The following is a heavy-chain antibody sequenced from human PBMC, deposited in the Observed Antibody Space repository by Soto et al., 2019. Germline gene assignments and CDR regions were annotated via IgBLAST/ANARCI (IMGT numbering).Heavy chain of an antibody. J-gene: IGHJ5*02. CDR1: GGSITSYN. Sequence: PSETLSLTCTVSGGSITSYNWNWLRQPPGKALEWIGYVYNSGSTNYNPSLKSRVTISVDTSKNQFSLKVNSVTAADTAVYYCARRAVGAVTGSRDNWLAPWGQGILVTV. CDR3: ARRAVGAVTGSRDNWLAP. V-gene: IGHV4-59*01. D-gene: IGHD1-20*01. CDR2: VYNSGST.